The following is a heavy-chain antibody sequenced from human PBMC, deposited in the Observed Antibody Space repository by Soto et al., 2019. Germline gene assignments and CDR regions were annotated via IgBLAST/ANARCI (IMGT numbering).Heavy chain of an antibody. Sequence: EVQLVESGGGLVKPGGSLTLSCAASGFTFSSYSMNWVRQAPGKGLEWVASISSSRSYIYYADSVKGRFTISRDNAKNSLYLQMNSLRAEDTAVYYCARLTSDDSSGYYCYWGQGTLVTVSS. J-gene: IGHJ4*02. V-gene: IGHV3-21*01. D-gene: IGHD3-22*01. CDR3: ARLTSDDSSGYYCY. CDR1: GFTFSSYS. CDR2: ISSSRSYI.